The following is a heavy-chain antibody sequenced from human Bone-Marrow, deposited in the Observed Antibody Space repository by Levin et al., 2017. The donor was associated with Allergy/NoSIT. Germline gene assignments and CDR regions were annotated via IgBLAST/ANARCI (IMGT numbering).Heavy chain of an antibody. Sequence: PVASVKVSCKASGYIFAGYYMHWVRQAPGQGPEWMGWIDPNSGGTNYAQKFQGRVTMTRDTSISTAYMELSRLRSDDTAVYYCARGPMTTVTNVLVHWGQGTLVTVSS. V-gene: IGHV1-2*02. J-gene: IGHJ4*02. D-gene: IGHD4-17*01. CDR1: GYIFAGYY. CDR3: ARGPMTTVTNVLVH. CDR2: IDPNSGGT.